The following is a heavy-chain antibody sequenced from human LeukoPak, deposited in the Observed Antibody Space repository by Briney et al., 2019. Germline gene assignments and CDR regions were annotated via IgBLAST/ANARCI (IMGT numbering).Heavy chain of an antibody. D-gene: IGHD3-10*01. Sequence: PSETLSLTCTISGGATSTYYWSWIRQPPGKGLQWIGYIYYTGSTNYNPSLESRAAISIDTSKNQFSLKLASMTAADTAVYYCARGTSVYSDSGDYFDYWGQGTLVTVSS. CDR1: GGATSTYY. CDR3: ARGTSVYSDSGDYFDY. V-gene: IGHV4-59*01. CDR2: IYYTGST. J-gene: IGHJ4*02.